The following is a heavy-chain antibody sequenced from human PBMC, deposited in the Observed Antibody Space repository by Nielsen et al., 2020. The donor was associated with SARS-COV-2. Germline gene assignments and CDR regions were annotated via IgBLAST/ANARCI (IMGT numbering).Heavy chain of an antibody. D-gene: IGHD6-25*01. CDR1: DGSVSSCDYY. J-gene: IGHJ6*02. Sequence: SETLSLTCTVSDGSVSSCDYYWTWIRPPPGKGLDWIGYIYYSGSTYYNRSLKSRITISADTSKNQFSLKVSSLTAADTAVYYCARAALDYDYGMDVWGQGTTVTVSS. CDR3: ARAALDYDYGMDV. CDR2: IYYSGST. V-gene: IGHV4-30-4*01.